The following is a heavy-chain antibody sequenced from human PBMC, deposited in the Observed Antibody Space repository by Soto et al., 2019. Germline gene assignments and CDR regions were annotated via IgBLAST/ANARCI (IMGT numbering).Heavy chain of an antibody. CDR1: GGTFSSYA. J-gene: IGHJ6*02. V-gene: IGHV1-69*12. D-gene: IGHD2-2*01. Sequence: QVQLVQSGAEVKKPGSSVKVSCKASGGTFSSYAISWVRQATGQGLEWMGGIISIFGTANYAQKFQGRVTITADESTSTAYMELSSLRPEDTAVYYCARHVPAAGYYYGMDVWGQGTTVTVSS. CDR3: ARHVPAAGYYYGMDV. CDR2: IISIFGTA.